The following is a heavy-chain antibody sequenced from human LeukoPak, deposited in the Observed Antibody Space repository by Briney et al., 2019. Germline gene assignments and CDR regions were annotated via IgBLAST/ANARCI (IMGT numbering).Heavy chain of an antibody. D-gene: IGHD2-15*01. CDR3: AKIYCSGGSCSDY. Sequence: GGSLRLPCAASGFTFSSYAMSWVRQAPGKGLEWVSAISGSGGSTYYADSVKGRFTISRDNSKNTLYLQMNSLRAEDTAVYYCAKIYCSGGSCSDYWGQGTLVTVSS. CDR2: ISGSGGST. CDR1: GFTFSSYA. V-gene: IGHV3-23*01. J-gene: IGHJ4*02.